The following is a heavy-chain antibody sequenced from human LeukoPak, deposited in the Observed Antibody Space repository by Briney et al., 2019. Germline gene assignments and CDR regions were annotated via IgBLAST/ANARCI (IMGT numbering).Heavy chain of an antibody. CDR2: IYYSGST. CDR3: AREYYYDSSGYPWFDP. D-gene: IGHD3-22*01. V-gene: IGHV4-59*01. J-gene: IGHJ5*02. CDR1: GGSISSYY. Sequence: SETLSLTRTVSGGSISSYYWSWIRQPPGKGLEWIGYIYYSGSTNYNPSLKSRVTISVDTSKNQFSLKLSSVTAADTAVYYCAREYYYDSSGYPWFDPWGQGTLVTVSS.